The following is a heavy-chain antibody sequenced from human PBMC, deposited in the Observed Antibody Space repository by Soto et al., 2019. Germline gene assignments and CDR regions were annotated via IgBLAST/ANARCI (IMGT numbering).Heavy chain of an antibody. CDR2: VNAGDGDT. J-gene: IGHJ4*02. D-gene: IGHD4-17*01. CDR1: GYAFTSYT. V-gene: IGHV1-3*01. CDR3: AREGRYGEYVDF. Sequence: QVQLVQSGAEVKKPGASVKVSCKASGYAFTSYTVHWLRQAPGQRLEWMGWVNAGDGDTKYLQKFQGRVTITRDTSGTTAYMNVINLRSEDTAVYYCAREGRYGEYVDFWGQGTLVTVSS.